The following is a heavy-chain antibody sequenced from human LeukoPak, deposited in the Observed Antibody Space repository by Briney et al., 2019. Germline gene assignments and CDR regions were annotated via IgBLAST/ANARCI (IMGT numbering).Heavy chain of an antibody. CDR3: ARDSGSYYPLDY. J-gene: IGHJ4*02. D-gene: IGHD3-10*01. CDR1: GYTFTSYG. Sequence: ASVKVPCKASGYTFTSYGISWVRQAPGQGLEWMGWISDYNGNTNYAQKLQGRVTMTTDTSTSTAYMELRSLRSDDTAVYYCARDSGSYYPLDYWGQGTLVTVSS. V-gene: IGHV1-18*01. CDR2: ISDYNGNT.